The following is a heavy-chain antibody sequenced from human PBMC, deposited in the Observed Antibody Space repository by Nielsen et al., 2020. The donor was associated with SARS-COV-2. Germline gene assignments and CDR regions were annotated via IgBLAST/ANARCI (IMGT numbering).Heavy chain of an antibody. J-gene: IGHJ6*02. CDR2: IYFSGRT. Sequence: LRLSCTVSGGSISSGGYYWCWIRHHPGKGLEWIGYIYFSGRTCYNPSLKSRVTISVDTSKNQFSLSLRSVTAADTAVYYCARESSGYDHYNYGMDVWGQGTTVTVSS. CDR1: GGSISSGGYY. D-gene: IGHD5-12*01. CDR3: ARESSGYDHYNYGMDV. V-gene: IGHV4-31*03.